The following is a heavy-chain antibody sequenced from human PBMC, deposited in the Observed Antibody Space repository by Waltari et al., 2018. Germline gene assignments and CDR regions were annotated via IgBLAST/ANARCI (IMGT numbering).Heavy chain of an antibody. Sequence: QVQLVQSGAEVKKPGSSVKVSCKASGGTFSSHAIRWVRPAPGPRLEWMGGIIPIFGTANYAQKFQGRVTITADESTSTAYMELSSLRSEDTAVYYCARDGEYYYGSGSYLGYYFDYWGQGTLVTVSS. D-gene: IGHD3-10*01. CDR2: IIPIFGTA. CDR3: ARDGEYYYGSGSYLGYYFDY. CDR1: GGTFSSHA. J-gene: IGHJ4*02. V-gene: IGHV1-69*01.